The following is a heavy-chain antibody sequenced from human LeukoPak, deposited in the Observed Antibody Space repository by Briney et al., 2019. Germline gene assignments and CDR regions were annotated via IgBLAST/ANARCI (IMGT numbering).Heavy chain of an antibody. Sequence: ASVKVSCKASGYTFTSYGISWVRQAPGQGLEWMGWISAYNGNTNYAQKLQGRVTMTTDTSTSTAYMELRSLRSDDTAVYYCARATRSSPYYYYYMDVWGKGTTVTVSS. CDR2: ISAYNGNT. CDR1: GYTFTSYG. CDR3: ARATRSSPYYYYYMDV. V-gene: IGHV1-18*01. J-gene: IGHJ6*03. D-gene: IGHD6-6*01.